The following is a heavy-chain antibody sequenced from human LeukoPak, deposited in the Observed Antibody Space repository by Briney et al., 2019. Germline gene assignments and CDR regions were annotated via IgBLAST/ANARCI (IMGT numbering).Heavy chain of an antibody. CDR1: GFTFSSYS. CDR2: ISSSSSYI. J-gene: IGHJ5*02. V-gene: IGHV3-21*01. CDR3: ARDLGPSSSSLNWFDP. Sequence: PGGSLRLSCAASGFTFSSYSMNWVRQAPGKGLEWVSSISSSSSYIYYADSVKGRFTISRDNAKNTLYLQMNSLRAEDTAVYYCARDLGPSSSSLNWFDPWGQGTLVTVSS. D-gene: IGHD6-6*01.